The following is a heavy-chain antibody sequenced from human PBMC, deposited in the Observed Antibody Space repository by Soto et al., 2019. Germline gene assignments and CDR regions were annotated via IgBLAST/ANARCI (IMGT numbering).Heavy chain of an antibody. CDR3: ARDPAPRVSSRWSGYYYYGMDV. J-gene: IGHJ6*02. CDR1: GYTFTSYY. CDR2: INPSGGST. V-gene: IGHV1-46*01. D-gene: IGHD2-15*01. Sequence: ASVKVSCKASGYTFTSYYMHWVRQAPGQGREWMGIINPSGGSTSYAQKFQGRVTMTRDTSTSTVYMELSSLRSEDTAVYYCARDPAPRVSSRWSGYYYYGMDVRGQGTTVTASS.